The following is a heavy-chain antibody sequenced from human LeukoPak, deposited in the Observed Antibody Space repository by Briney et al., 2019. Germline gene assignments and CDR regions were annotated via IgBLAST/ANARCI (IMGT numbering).Heavy chain of an antibody. J-gene: IGHJ3*02. CDR3: ARVRDYDYVWGRREDAFDI. CDR1: GFTVSSNY. CDR2: IYSGGST. V-gene: IGHV3-53*01. D-gene: IGHD3-16*01. Sequence: GGSLRLSCAASGFTVSSNYMSWVRQAPGKGLEWVSVIYSGGSTYYGDSVKGRFTISRDNAKNMLYLQMNSLRAEDTAVYYCARVRDYDYVWGRREDAFDIWGQGTMVTVSS.